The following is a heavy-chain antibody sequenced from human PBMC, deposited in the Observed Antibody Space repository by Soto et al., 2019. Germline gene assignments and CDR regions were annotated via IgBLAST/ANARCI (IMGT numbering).Heavy chain of an antibody. V-gene: IGHV4-59*12. CDR2: IYYSGST. D-gene: IGHD4-4*01. CDR3: ARDVRTVTTGLYYYYYGMDV. Sequence: SETLSLTCTVSGDSISTDYWSWIRQPPGKGLEWIGYIYYSGSTYYNPSLKSRVTISVDTSKNQFSLKLSSVTAADTAVYYCARDVRTVTTGLYYYYYGMDVWGQGTTVTVSS. J-gene: IGHJ6*02. CDR1: GDSISTDY.